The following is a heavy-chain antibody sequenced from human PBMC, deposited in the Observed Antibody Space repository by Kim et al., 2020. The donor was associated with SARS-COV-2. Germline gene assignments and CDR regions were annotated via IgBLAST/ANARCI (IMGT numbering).Heavy chain of an antibody. CDR2: INHSGST. D-gene: IGHD6-19*01. J-gene: IGHJ6*03. Sequence: SETLSLTCAVYGGSFSGYYWSWIRQPPGKELEWIGEINHSGSTNYNPSLKSRVTISVDTSKNQFSLKLSSVTAADTAVNYCARGTRQWLVRGPYYYYMDVWGKGTTVTVSS. V-gene: IGHV4-34*01. CDR3: ARGTRQWLVRGPYYYYMDV. CDR1: GGSFSGYY.